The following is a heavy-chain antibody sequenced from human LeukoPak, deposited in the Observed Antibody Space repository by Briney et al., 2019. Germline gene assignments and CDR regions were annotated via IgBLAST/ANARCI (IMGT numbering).Heavy chain of an antibody. D-gene: IGHD3-10*01. CDR1: GFPFDDYC. V-gene: IGHV3-20*04. CDR2: VSWNGAYT. Sequence: GGSLRLSCAASGFPFDDYCMSWVRLAPGKGLEWVSGVSWNGAYTEYADSVRGRFTISRDNAKKSLYLKMNSLRVDDTALYYCARRKGPYGSGTYYDSWGQGTLVSVSS. J-gene: IGHJ4*02. CDR3: ARRKGPYGSGTYYDS.